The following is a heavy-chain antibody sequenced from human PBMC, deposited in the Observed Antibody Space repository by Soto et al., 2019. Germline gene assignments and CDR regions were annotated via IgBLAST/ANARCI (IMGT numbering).Heavy chain of an antibody. D-gene: IGHD4-17*01. CDR2: IYYSGST. Sequence: SETLSLTCTVSGGSISSGDYYWSWIRQPPGKGLEWIGYIYYSGSTYYNPSLKSRVTISVDTSKNQFSLKLSSVTAADTAVYYCARGDYGDYAVDYWGQGTLVTVSS. CDR1: GGSISSGDYY. J-gene: IGHJ4*02. CDR3: ARGDYGDYAVDY. V-gene: IGHV4-30-4*01.